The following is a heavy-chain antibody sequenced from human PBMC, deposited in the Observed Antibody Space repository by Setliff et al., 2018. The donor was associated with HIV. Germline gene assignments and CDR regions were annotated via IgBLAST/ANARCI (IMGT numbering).Heavy chain of an antibody. CDR3: TREGDRSGPDFDY. J-gene: IGHJ4*02. D-gene: IGHD3-22*01. Sequence: GGSLRLSCAASGFTLNNYAMHWVRQAPGKGLEWVAIISSDGSERNSADSVKGRFTISRDNSKNTLYLQMNSLKIEDTAVYYCTREGDRSGPDFDYWGQGTLVTVSS. CDR2: ISSDGSER. V-gene: IGHV3-30*04. CDR1: GFTLNNYA.